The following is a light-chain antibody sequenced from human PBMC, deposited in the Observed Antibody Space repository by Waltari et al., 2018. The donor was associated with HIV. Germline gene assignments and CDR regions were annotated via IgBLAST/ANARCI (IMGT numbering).Light chain of an antibody. Sequence: QSVLTQPPSVSGAPGQRVTIPCTGTSSNIGAGYAVLWYQQLPGTAPKLLIYANIHRPSGVPDRFSVSKSATSASLAITGLQAEDEADYFCQSYDSSLSAYVVFGGGTKLTVL. CDR2: ANI. CDR1: SSNIGAGYA. CDR3: QSYDSSLSAYVV. J-gene: IGLJ2*01. V-gene: IGLV1-40*01.